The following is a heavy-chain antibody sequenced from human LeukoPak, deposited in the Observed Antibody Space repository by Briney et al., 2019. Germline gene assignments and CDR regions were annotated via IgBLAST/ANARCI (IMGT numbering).Heavy chain of an antibody. CDR1: GFTFRDAW. CDR2: IRSKADGGTT. D-gene: IGHD3-3*01. V-gene: IGHV3-15*01. J-gene: IGHJ1*01. Sequence: GGSLRLSCAASGFTFRDAWMTWVRQAPGKGLEWVGRIRSKADGGTTDYAVSVQGRFTISRDDSKNTLYLQMSSLKTEDTAVYYCAKHIYGVVSIQQWGQGTLVTVSS. CDR3: AKHIYGVVSIQQ.